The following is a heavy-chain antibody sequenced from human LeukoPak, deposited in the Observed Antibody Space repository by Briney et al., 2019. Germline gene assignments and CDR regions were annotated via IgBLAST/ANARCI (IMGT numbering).Heavy chain of an antibody. J-gene: IGHJ5*02. CDR2: INHSGST. V-gene: IGHV4-34*01. CDR1: GGSFSGYY. CDR3: ARALEMATIVWFDP. Sequence: PSETLSLTCAVYGGSFSGYYWSWIRQPPGKGLEWIGEINHSGSTNYNPSLKSRVTISVDTSKNQFSLKLSSVTAADTAVYYCARALEMATIVWFDPWGQGTLVTVSS. D-gene: IGHD5-24*01.